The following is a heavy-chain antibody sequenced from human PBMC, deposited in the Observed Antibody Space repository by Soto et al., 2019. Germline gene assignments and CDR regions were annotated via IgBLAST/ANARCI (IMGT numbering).Heavy chain of an antibody. Sequence: EVQLVESGGGLVIPGGSLRLSCAASGFTFSNAWLSWVRQAPGKGLEWVGRIKSKTDGGTTDYTAPGKGRFTISRDDSNNKLYLQMNRRKIEDTAGYYWTTGSTSTKNSWGQGTLVTVSS. CDR3: TTGSTSTKNS. CDR2: IKSKTDGGTT. CDR1: GFTFSNAW. V-gene: IGHV3-15*01. J-gene: IGHJ5*02. D-gene: IGHD6-6*01.